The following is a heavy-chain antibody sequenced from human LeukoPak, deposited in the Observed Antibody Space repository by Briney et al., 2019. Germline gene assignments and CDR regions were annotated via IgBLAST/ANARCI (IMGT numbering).Heavy chain of an antibody. J-gene: IGHJ5*02. V-gene: IGHV3-21*01. CDR1: EFAFSTYS. Sequence: GGSLRLSCAASEFAFSTYSMNWVRQAPGKGLEWVSSISSSGMYIYYADAVKGRFTISRDNAKNSLYLQLNSLRAEDTAMYYCSRVRTYSNSWYDFDPWGQGTLVSVSS. CDR2: ISSSGMYI. CDR3: SRVRTYSNSWYDFDP. D-gene: IGHD2/OR15-2a*01.